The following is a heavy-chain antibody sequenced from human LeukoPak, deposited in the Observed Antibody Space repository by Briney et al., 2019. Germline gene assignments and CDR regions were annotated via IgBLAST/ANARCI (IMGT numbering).Heavy chain of an antibody. V-gene: IGHV4-39*07. D-gene: IGHD2-15*01. Sequence: SETLSLTCTVSGGSISSSSYYWGWIRQPPGKGLEWIGSIYYSGSTYYNPSLKSRVTISVDTSKNQFSLKLSSVTAADTAVYYCARHRSGGSCYSDAFDIWGQGTMVTVSS. CDR1: GGSISSSSYY. J-gene: IGHJ3*02. CDR2: IYYSGST. CDR3: ARHRSGGSCYSDAFDI.